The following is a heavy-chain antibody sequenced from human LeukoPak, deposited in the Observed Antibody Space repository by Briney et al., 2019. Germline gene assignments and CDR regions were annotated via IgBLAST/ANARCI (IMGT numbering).Heavy chain of an antibody. J-gene: IGHJ4*02. D-gene: IGHD3-10*01. CDR3: ARPAIHYPYYFDY. CDR1: GYTFSDYW. Sequence: GESLRISCIGSGYTFSDYWIGWVRQMPGKGLEWMGIIHPGDSDTRYSPSFQGQVTISADKSISTAYLQWSSLKASDTAMYYCARPAIHYPYYFDYWGQGTLVTVSS. CDR2: IHPGDSDT. V-gene: IGHV5-51*01.